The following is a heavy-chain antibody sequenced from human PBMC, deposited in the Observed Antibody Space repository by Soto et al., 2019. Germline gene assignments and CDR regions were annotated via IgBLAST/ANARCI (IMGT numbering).Heavy chain of an antibody. D-gene: IGHD6-13*01. V-gene: IGHV4-59*01. CDR2: VYNSGST. J-gene: IGHJ4*02. Sequence: SETLSLTCTVSGGSISSNYWAWIRQPPGKGLEWIGYVYNSGSTNYNPSLKSRVTISEDTSKSQFSLKVNSMTAADTAVYYCARYRREAVAGYTLDNWGQGILVTVSS. CDR1: GGSISSNY. CDR3: ARYRREAVAGYTLDN.